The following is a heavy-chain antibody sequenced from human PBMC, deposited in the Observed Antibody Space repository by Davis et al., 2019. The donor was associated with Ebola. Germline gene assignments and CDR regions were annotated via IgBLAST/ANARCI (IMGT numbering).Heavy chain of an antibody. Sequence: PGGSLTLSCAGSASSFSNNAMSWVRQAPGRGLEWVSSISARRGNTHYADSVQGRFTISRDNAKNTLYLQMNSLRAEDTAFYYCARDLDGLSAFDLWGHGTMVTVSS. J-gene: IGHJ3*01. CDR1: ASSFSNNA. V-gene: IGHV3-23*01. D-gene: IGHD5-24*01. CDR3: ARDLDGLSAFDL. CDR2: ISARRGNT.